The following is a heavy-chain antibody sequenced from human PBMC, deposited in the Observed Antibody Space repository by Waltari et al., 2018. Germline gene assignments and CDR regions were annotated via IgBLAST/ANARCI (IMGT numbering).Heavy chain of an antibody. CDR1: GYTFTSYY. CDR2: INPNSGGT. CDR3: ASPPPTVTTNWFDP. D-gene: IGHD4-17*01. Sequence: QVQLVQSGAEVKKPGASVKVSCKASGYTFTSYYMHWVRQAPGQGLEWMGRINPNSGGTNYAQKFQGRVTMTRNTSISTAYMELGRLRSDDTAVYYCASPPPTVTTNWFDPWGQGTLVTVSS. V-gene: IGHV1-2*06. J-gene: IGHJ5*02.